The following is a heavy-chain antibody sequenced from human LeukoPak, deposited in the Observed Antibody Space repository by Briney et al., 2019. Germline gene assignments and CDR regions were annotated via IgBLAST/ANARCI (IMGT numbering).Heavy chain of an antibody. V-gene: IGHV3-9*03. D-gene: IGHD6-19*01. CDR2: ISWNSGSI. J-gene: IGHJ4*02. Sequence: GGSLRLSCAASGFTFDDYAMHWARQAPGKGLEWVSGISWNSGSIGYADSVKGRFTISRDNAKNSLYLQMNSLRAEDMALYYCAKEGSGWYYFDYWGQGTLVTVSS. CDR3: AKEGSGWYYFDY. CDR1: GFTFDDYA.